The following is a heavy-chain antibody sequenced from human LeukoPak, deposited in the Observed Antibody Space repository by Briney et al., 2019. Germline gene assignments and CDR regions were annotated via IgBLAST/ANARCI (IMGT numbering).Heavy chain of an antibody. D-gene: IGHD5-24*01. CDR3: ARGGDGSTWNY. J-gene: IGHJ4*02. V-gene: IGHV4-59*01. CDR1: GGSISSSY. CDR2: IYYTGST. Sequence: PSETLSLTCTVSGGSISSSYWSWIRQPPGEGLEWIGYIYYTGSTNYNPSLKSRVTISVDTSKNQFSLKLSSVTGADTAVYYCARGGDGSTWNYWGQGTLVTVSS.